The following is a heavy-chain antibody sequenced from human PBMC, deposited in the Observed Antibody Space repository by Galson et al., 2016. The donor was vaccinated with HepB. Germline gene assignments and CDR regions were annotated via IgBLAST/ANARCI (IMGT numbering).Heavy chain of an antibody. CDR2: IRQDGNEK. J-gene: IGHJ4*02. CDR1: GLTFSNYW. CDR3: ARDNSPTRGDFLLWYY. V-gene: IGHV3-7*01. D-gene: IGHD2-21*01. Sequence: SLRLSCAVSGLTFSNYWMSWVRQAPGKGPEWVANIRQDGNEKFYVDSVKGRFTISRDNAKNSLYMQMNSLRAEDTAVDYCARDNSPTRGDFLLWYYLGQGTLVTVSS.